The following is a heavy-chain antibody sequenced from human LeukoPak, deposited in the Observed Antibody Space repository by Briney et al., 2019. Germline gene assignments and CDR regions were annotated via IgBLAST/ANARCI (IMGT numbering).Heavy chain of an antibody. J-gene: IGHJ4*02. CDR3: ARRHDSSGYFDY. V-gene: IGHV3-73*01. CDR2: IRSKANSYAT. Sequence: GGSLRLSCAASGFTFSGSAMHWVRQASGKGLEWVGRIRSKANSYATAYAASVKGRFTISRDDSKNTAYLQMNSLRAEDTAVYYCARRHDSSGYFDYWGQGTLVTVSS. CDR1: GFTFSGSA. D-gene: IGHD3-22*01.